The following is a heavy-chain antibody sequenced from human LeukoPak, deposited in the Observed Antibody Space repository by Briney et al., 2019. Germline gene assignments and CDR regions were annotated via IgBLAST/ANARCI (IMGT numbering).Heavy chain of an antibody. Sequence: SETLSLTCTVSGGSVSSGSYYWSWIRQPPGKGLEWIGHIYHTGSTNYNPSLKSRVTISLDTSKNQFSLKLTSVSAADTAVYYCARDVRTINVLTGYYRPYYFDYWGQGTLVTVSS. CDR3: ARDVRTINVLTGYYRPYYFDY. V-gene: IGHV4-61*01. J-gene: IGHJ4*02. CDR2: IYHTGST. CDR1: GGSVSSGSYY. D-gene: IGHD3-9*01.